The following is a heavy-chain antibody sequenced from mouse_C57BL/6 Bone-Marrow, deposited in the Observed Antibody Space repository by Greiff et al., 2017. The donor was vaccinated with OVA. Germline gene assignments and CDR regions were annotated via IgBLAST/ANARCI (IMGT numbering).Heavy chain of an antibody. J-gene: IGHJ4*01. CDR2: IYPRSGNT. CDR1: GYTFTSYG. D-gene: IGHD2-2*01. Sequence: VQLQQSGAELARPGASVKLSCKASGYTFTSYGISWVKQRTGQGLEWIGEIYPRSGNTYYNEKFKGKATLTADKSSSTAYMELRSLTSEDSAVYFCARVRLRRKGNAMDYWGQGTSGTVSS. V-gene: IGHV1-81*01. CDR3: ARVRLRRKGNAMDY.